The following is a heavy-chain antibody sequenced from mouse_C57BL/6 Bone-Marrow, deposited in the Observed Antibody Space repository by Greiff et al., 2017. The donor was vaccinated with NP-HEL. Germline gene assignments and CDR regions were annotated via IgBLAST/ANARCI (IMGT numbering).Heavy chain of an antibody. CDR2: IDPSDSYT. V-gene: IGHV1-69*01. J-gene: IGHJ3*01. D-gene: IGHD2-14*01. Sequence: QVQLQQPGAELVMPGASVKLSCKASGYTFTSYWMHWVKQRPGQGLEWIGEIDPSDSYTNYNQKFKGKSTLTVDKSSSTAYMQLSSLTSEDSAVYYCARETIGAWFAYWGQGTLVTVSA. CDR1: GYTFTSYW. CDR3: ARETIGAWFAY.